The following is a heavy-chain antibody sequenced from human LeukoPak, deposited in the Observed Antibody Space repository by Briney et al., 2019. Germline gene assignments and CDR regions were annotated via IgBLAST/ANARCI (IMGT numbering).Heavy chain of an antibody. CDR2: IWYDGSNK. Sequence: GRSLRLSCAASGFTFSSYGMHWVRQAPGKGLEWVAVIWYDGSNKYYADSVKGRFTISRDNSKNTLYLQMNSLRAEDTALYYCARAPFYYDSSGYPYFDGWGQGTLVTVSS. CDR1: GFTFSSYG. CDR3: ARAPFYYDSSGYPYFDG. D-gene: IGHD3-22*01. J-gene: IGHJ4*02. V-gene: IGHV3-33*01.